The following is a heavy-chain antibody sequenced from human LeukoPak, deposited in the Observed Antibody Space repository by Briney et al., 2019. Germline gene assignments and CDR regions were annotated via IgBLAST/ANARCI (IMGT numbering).Heavy chain of an antibody. Sequence: GSLRLSCAASGFTFSSYAMSWVRQAPGKGPEWVSAISGSGGSTYYADSVKGRFTISRDNSKNTLYLQMNSLRAEDTAVYYCAKGPAIRSSGYYYYYYGMDVWGQGTTVTVSS. D-gene: IGHD3-22*01. CDR2: ISGSGGST. J-gene: IGHJ6*02. V-gene: IGHV3-23*01. CDR3: AKGPAIRSSGYYYYYYGMDV. CDR1: GFTFSSYA.